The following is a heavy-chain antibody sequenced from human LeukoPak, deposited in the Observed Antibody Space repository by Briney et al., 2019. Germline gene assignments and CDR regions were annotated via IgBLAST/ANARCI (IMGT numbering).Heavy chain of an antibody. D-gene: IGHD1-26*01. J-gene: IGHJ4*02. CDR1: GVSISSSSYY. CDR3: ARQRSGSYLHFDY. Sequence: SETLSLTCTVSGVSISSSSYYWGWIRQPPGKGLEWIGGIYYSGSTYYNPSLKSRVTISVDTSKNQFSLKLSSVTAADTAVYYCARQRSGSYLHFDYWGQGTLVTVSS. CDR2: IYYSGST. V-gene: IGHV4-39*01.